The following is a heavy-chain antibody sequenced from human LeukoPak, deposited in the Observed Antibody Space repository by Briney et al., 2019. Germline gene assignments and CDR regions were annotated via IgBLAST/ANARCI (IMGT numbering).Heavy chain of an antibody. D-gene: IGHD6-13*01. CDR1: GGSISSYY. J-gene: IGHJ4*02. V-gene: IGHV4-34*01. CDR3: ARGVSSWWFDY. Sequence: SETLSLTCTVSGGSISSYYWSWIRQPPGKGLEWIGEINHSGSTNYNPSLKSRVTISVDTSKNQFSLKLSSVTAADTAVYYCARGVSSWWFDYWGQGTLVTVSS. CDR2: INHSGST.